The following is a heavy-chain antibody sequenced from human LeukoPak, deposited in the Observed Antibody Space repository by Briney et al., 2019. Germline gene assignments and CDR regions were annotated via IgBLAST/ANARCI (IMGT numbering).Heavy chain of an antibody. J-gene: IGHJ4*02. V-gene: IGHV3-21*01. D-gene: IGHD3-16*01. CDR1: GFTFSSYS. CDR3: ARDTTPEILLGY. CDR2: ISSSSSYI. Sequence: GGSLRLSCAASGFTFSSYSMNWVRQAPGKGLEWVSSISSSSSYIYYADSVKGRFTISRDNAKSSLYLQMNSLRAEDTAVYYCARDTTPEILLGYWGQGTLVTVSS.